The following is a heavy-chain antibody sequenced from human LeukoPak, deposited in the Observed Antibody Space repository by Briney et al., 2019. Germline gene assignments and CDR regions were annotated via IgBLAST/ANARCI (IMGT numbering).Heavy chain of an antibody. D-gene: IGHD3-3*01. Sequence: GGSLRLSCAASGFTFISYGMHWVRQAPGEGLEWVPVIWYDGSNKYYADSVEGRFTVSRDNSKNTLYLQMNSLRDEDTAVYYCARDFRSLYYFDYWGQGTLVTVSS. CDR1: GFTFISYG. CDR3: ARDFRSLYYFDY. J-gene: IGHJ4*02. V-gene: IGHV3-33*01. CDR2: IWYDGSNK.